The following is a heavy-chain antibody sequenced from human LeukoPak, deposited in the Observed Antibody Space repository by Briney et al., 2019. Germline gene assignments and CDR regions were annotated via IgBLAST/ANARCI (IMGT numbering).Heavy chain of an antibody. Sequence: PPETLCLSCTVSGGSISSYYWSWIRQPAGKGLEWIGRIYTKGSTNYNPSLKSRVTISVDKSKNQFSLKLSSVTAADTAVYYCAREGTILDETQDYCYYMDVWGKGTTVTLSS. CDR2: IYTKGST. J-gene: IGHJ6*03. V-gene: IGHV4-4*07. D-gene: IGHD3-9*01. CDR3: AREGTILDETQDYCYYMDV. CDR1: GGSISSYY.